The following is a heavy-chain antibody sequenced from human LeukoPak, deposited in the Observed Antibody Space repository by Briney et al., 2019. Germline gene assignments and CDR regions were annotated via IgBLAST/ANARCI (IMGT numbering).Heavy chain of an antibody. CDR2: IRYDGSEE. CDR1: GNTLRSHG. CDR3: AKGYTYTFDYFDS. D-gene: IGHD5-18*01. V-gene: IGHV3-30*02. Sequence: GGSLRLSFAASGNTLRSHGMHWVRQAPGQGVNLVAFIRYDGSEEYYADSVKGRFTISRDNSKKTLYLQMNSLRAEDTAVYYCAKGYTYTFDYFDSWGQGTLVTVSS. J-gene: IGHJ4*02.